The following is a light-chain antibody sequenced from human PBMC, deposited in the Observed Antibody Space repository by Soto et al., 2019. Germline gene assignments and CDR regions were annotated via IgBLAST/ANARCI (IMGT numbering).Light chain of an antibody. CDR3: AAWDDSLNGWV. J-gene: IGLJ3*02. V-gene: IGLV1-44*01. CDR1: SSNIGSNA. CDR2: NND. Sequence: QPVLTQPPSASGTPGQRVSISCSGSSSNIGSNAVNWYQQFPGTAPKLLIYNNDQRPSGVPDRFSGSKSGTSASLAISGLQSDDEADYFCAAWDDSLNGWVFGGGTKVTVL.